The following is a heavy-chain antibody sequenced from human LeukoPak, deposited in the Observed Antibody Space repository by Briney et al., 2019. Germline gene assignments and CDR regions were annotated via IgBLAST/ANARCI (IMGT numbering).Heavy chain of an antibody. CDR1: GGSFSGYY. CDR3: ARSKGILSGSFTYYMDV. J-gene: IGHJ6*03. Sequence: PSETLSLTCAVYGGSFSGYYWSWIRQPPGKGLEWIGEINHSGSTNYNPSLKSRVTISVDTSKNRFSLKLSSVTAADTAVYYCARSKGILSGSFTYYMDVWGKGTTVTVSS. D-gene: IGHD1-26*01. V-gene: IGHV4-34*01. CDR2: INHSGST.